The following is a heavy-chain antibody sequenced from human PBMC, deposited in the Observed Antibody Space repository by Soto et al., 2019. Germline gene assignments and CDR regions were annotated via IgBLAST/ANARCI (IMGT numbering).Heavy chain of an antibody. CDR2: INAGNGNT. Sequence: ASVKVSCQASGYTFTSHAMHWVRQAPGQRLEWMGWINAGNGNTKYSQKFQGRVTITRDTSASTAYMELSSLRSEDTAVYYCARDNHLSGYSYGLPDYWGQGTLVTVSS. J-gene: IGHJ4*02. V-gene: IGHV1-3*01. CDR1: GYTFTSHA. D-gene: IGHD5-18*01. CDR3: ARDNHLSGYSYGLPDY.